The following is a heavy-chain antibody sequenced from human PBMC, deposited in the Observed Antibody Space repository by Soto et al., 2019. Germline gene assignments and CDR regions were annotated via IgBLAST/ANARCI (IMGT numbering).Heavy chain of an antibody. Sequence: GSLRLSCAASGFTFSSYEMNWVRQAPGKGLEWISYINRTSRTIYYADSVKGRFTISRDNAKNSLYLQMNSLRAEDTAVYYCARDGRDYFFDYWGQGTLVTVSS. D-gene: IGHD1-26*01. CDR1: GFTFSSYE. CDR3: ARDGRDYFFDY. V-gene: IGHV3-48*03. CDR2: INRTSRTI. J-gene: IGHJ4*02.